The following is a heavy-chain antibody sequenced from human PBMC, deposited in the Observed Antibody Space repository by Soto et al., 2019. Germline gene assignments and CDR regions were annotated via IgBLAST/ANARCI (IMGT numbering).Heavy chain of an antibody. J-gene: IGHJ6*02. CDR1: GGTFSSYT. V-gene: IGHV1-69*02. D-gene: IGHD2-2*01. Sequence: GASVKLSCKASGGTFSSYTISWVRQAPRQGLEWMGRIIPILGIANYAQKFQGRVTITADKSTSTAYMELSSLRSEDTAVYYCARGDVVVPAAGYYYYGMDVWGQGTTVTVSS. CDR2: IIPILGIA. CDR3: ARGDVVVPAAGYYYYGMDV.